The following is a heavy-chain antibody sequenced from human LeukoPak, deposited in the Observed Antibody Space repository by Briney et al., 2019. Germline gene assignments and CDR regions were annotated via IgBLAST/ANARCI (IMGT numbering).Heavy chain of an antibody. D-gene: IGHD3-22*01. J-gene: IGHJ4*02. Sequence: PGGSLRLSCVASGFTFNNYAMSWVRQAPGRGLEWASSTAGSGISKDYADSVKGRFTISKDESKNTLYLQMDNLRAEDTGVYFCARLPTFYYDSSGYHYDYWGQGTLVTVSS. CDR2: TAGSGISK. V-gene: IGHV3-23*01. CDR3: ARLPTFYYDSSGYHYDY. CDR1: GFTFNNYA.